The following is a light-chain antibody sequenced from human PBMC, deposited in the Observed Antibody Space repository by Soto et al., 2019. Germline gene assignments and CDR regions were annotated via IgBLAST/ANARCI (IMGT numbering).Light chain of an antibody. V-gene: IGKV1-5*03. J-gene: IGKJ2*01. CDR1: QSISSW. Sequence: DIQMTQSPSTLSASVGDRVTITCRASQSISSWLAWYQQKPGKAPKLLIYKASSLESGVPSRYRGSGSGTEFNLTISSLQPDVFATYYCQQYNSYPYTFGQGTKLDIK. CDR2: KAS. CDR3: QQYNSYPYT.